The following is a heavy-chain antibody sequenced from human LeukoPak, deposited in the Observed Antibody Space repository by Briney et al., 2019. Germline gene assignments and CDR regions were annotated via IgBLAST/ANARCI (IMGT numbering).Heavy chain of an antibody. Sequence: ASVKVSCKASGYTFTSYGISWVRQAPGQGLEWMGWISAYNGNTNYAQKLQGRVTMTTDTSTSTAYMELRSLRSDDTAVYYCARGVTWVVPAAITAELYYYYYYMDVWGKGTTVTVSS. V-gene: IGHV1-18*01. J-gene: IGHJ6*03. CDR1: GYTFTSYG. CDR2: ISAYNGNT. D-gene: IGHD2-2*02. CDR3: ARGVTWVVPAAITAELYYYYYYMDV.